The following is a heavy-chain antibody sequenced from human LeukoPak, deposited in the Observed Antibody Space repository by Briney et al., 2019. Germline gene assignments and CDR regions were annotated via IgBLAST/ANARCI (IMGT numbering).Heavy chain of an antibody. CDR1: GFTFSSYA. D-gene: IGHD1-7*01. J-gene: IGHJ4*02. CDR3: ARDRTTALDY. CDR2: ISYDGSNK. V-gene: IGHV3-30-3*01. Sequence: GGSLRLSCAASGFTFSSYAMHWVRQAPGKGLEWVAVISYDGSNKYYADSVKGRFTISRDNSKNTLYLRMNSLRAEDTAVYYCARDRTTALDYWGQGTLVTVSS.